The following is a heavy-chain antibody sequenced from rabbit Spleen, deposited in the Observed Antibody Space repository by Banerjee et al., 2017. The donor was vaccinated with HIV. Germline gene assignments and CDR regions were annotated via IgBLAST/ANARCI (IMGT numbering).Heavy chain of an antibody. D-gene: IGHD4-1*01. CDR1: GFSFTSRYY. CDR2: IDVGNSGRI. V-gene: IGHV1S45*01. CDR3: ARDLTGVIGWNFGW. Sequence: QEQLEESGGDLVKPEGSLTLTCTASGFSFTSRYYMCWVRQAPGKGLEWIGCIDVGNSGRIHYASWAKGRFTISKTSSTTVTLQMTSLTVADTATYFCARDLTGVIGWNFGWWGPGTLVTVS. J-gene: IGHJ6*01.